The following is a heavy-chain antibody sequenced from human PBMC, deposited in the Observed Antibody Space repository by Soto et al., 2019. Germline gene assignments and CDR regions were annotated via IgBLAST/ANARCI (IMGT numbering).Heavy chain of an antibody. D-gene: IGHD6-19*01. Sequence: EVQLLESGGGLVQPGGSLRLSCAASRLTFSSYAMSWVRQAPGKGLEWVSAISGSGSNTYYADSVKGRFTISRDNSKNTLYLQMNSLRADDTAVYYCAKMVQWLAKDAFDIWGQGTMVTVSS. CDR1: RLTFSSYA. CDR2: ISGSGSNT. CDR3: AKMVQWLAKDAFDI. J-gene: IGHJ3*02. V-gene: IGHV3-23*01.